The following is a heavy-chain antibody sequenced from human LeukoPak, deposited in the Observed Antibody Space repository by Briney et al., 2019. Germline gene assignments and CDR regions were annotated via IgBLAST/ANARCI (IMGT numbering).Heavy chain of an antibody. Sequence: GGSLRLSCAASGFTFSDYYMSWIRQAPGKGLEWVSAISGSGGSTYYADSVKGRFTISRDNSKNTLYLQMNSLRAEDTAVYYCAKYGSYYGYWGQGTLVTVSS. J-gene: IGHJ4*02. CDR1: GFTFSDYY. CDR3: AKYGSYYGY. V-gene: IGHV3-23*01. CDR2: ISGSGGST. D-gene: IGHD1-26*01.